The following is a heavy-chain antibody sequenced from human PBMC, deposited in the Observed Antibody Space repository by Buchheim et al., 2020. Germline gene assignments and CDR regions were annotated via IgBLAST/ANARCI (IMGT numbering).Heavy chain of an antibody. D-gene: IGHD2-21*02. J-gene: IGHJ4*02. CDR2: IYYSGST. CDR3: ARAATDRYCGGDCYEYYFDY. CDR1: GGSISSGDYY. V-gene: IGHV4-30-4*01. Sequence: QVQLQESGPGLVKPSPTLSLTCTVSGGSISSGDYYWSWIRQPPGKGLEWIGYIYYSGSTYYNPSLKSRVTISVDTSKNQFSLKLSSVTAADTAVYYCARAATDRYCGGDCYEYYFDYWGQGAL.